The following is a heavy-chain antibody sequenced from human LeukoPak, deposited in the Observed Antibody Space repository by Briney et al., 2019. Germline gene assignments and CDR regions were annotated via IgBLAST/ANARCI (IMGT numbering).Heavy chain of an antibody. CDR3: VRLDYYGSGSYQVDY. J-gene: IGHJ4*02. Sequence: PGGSLRLSCAASGFTFSSYWMSWVRQAPGKGLEWVANIKQDGSEKYYVDSVKGRFTISRDNAKNSLYLQMNSLRAEDTAVYYCVRLDYYGSGSYQVDYRGQGTLVTVSS. CDR1: GFTFSSYW. V-gene: IGHV3-7*03. D-gene: IGHD3-10*01. CDR2: IKQDGSEK.